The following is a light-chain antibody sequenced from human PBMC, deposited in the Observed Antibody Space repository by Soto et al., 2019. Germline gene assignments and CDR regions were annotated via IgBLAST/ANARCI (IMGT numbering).Light chain of an antibody. CDR2: DAS. CDR3: HQYNTWPLT. J-gene: IGKJ4*01. Sequence: EIVMTQSPVTLSVCPGERATLSCMASQTIRSDLAWYQQKPGQPPRLLISDASARATGIPARFNGSGPGTEFTLAITSLQSEDFAIYYCHQYNTWPLTFGGGTKVDIK. CDR1: QTIRSD. V-gene: IGKV3-15*01.